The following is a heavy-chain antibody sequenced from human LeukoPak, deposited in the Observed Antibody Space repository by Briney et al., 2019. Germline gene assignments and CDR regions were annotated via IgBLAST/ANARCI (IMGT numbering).Heavy chain of an antibody. CDR3: ARPSMKGYAFDI. Sequence: SETLSLTCTVSGGSISTSSYYWGWIRQPPGKGLEWIGNIYYSGSTYDNPSLKSRVTISVDTSKNQFSLKLSSVTAADTAVYYCARPSMKGYAFDIWGQGTMVTVSS. V-gene: IGHV4-39*07. J-gene: IGHJ3*02. CDR2: IYYSGST. CDR1: GGSISTSSYY. D-gene: IGHD6-6*01.